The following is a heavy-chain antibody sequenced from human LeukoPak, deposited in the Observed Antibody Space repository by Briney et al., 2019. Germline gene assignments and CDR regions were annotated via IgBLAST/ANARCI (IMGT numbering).Heavy chain of an antibody. CDR1: GFTFDDYA. D-gene: IGHD6-13*01. CDR3: AKDLSRGYSSSWPDY. J-gene: IGHJ4*02. CDR2: ISWNSGSI. Sequence: PGRSLRLSCAASGFTFDDYAMHWVRQAPGKGLEWVSGISWNSGSIGYADSVKGRFTISRDNAKNSLYLQMNSLRAEDTALYYCAKDLSRGYSSSWPDYWGQGTLVTVSS. V-gene: IGHV3-9*01.